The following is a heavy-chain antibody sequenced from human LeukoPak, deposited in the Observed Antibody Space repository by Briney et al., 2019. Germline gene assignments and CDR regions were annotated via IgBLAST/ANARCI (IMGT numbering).Heavy chain of an antibody. Sequence: GGSLRLSCAASGFTFSSYSMNWVRQAPGKGLEWVSSISSSSSYIYYADSVKGRFTISRDNAKNSLYLQMNSLRAEDTAVYYCAREDAISPYYYYGMDVWGKGTTVTVSS. CDR2: ISSSSSYI. V-gene: IGHV3-21*01. CDR3: AREDAISPYYYYGMDV. J-gene: IGHJ6*04. D-gene: IGHD2-8*01. CDR1: GFTFSSYS.